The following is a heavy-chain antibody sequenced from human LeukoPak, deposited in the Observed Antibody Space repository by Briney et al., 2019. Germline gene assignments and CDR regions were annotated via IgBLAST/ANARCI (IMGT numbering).Heavy chain of an antibody. D-gene: IGHD4-17*01. J-gene: IGHJ5*02. CDR1: GGSSTVYY. V-gene: IGHV4-34*01. CDR3: ARDSGTTGEVKFDP. Sequence: SETLSLTCTVPGGSSTVYYWTWTRQSPGKGLEWLGEINHSGSTKYYPSLTSRASISVDTTKNQFSLRVTSVTAADTAVYYCARDSGTTGEVKFDPWGQGTLVTVSS. CDR2: INHSGST.